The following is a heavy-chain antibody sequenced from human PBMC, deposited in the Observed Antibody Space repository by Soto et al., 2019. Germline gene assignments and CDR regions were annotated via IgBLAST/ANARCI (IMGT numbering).Heavy chain of an antibody. J-gene: IGHJ5*02. Sequence: VGRSIIRDYYCSWIRQPPGKGLEWIGYIYYSGSTYYNPSLKSRVTISVDTSKNQFSLKLSSVTAADTAVYYCARARGAYWFDPWGQGTLVTVSS. CDR3: ARARGAYWFDP. CDR1: VGRSIIRDYY. CDR2: IYYSGST. D-gene: IGHD1-26*01. V-gene: IGHV4-30-4*01.